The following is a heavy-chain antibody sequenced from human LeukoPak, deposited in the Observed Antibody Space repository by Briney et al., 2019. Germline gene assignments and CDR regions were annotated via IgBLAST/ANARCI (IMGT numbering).Heavy chain of an antibody. CDR1: GFTVSSNY. CDR3: ARAGSALRYFDWPYYYGMDV. CDR2: IYSGGST. V-gene: IGHV3-66*01. D-gene: IGHD3-9*01. Sequence: PGRSLRLSCAASGFTVSSNYMSWVRQAPGKGLEWVSVIYSGGSTYYADSVKGRFTISRDNSKNTLYLQMNSLRAEDTAVYYCARAGSALRYFDWPYYYGMDVWGQGTTVTVSS. J-gene: IGHJ6*02.